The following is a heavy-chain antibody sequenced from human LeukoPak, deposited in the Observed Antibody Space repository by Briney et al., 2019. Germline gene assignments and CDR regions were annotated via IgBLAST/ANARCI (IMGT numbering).Heavy chain of an antibody. CDR1: GFTFSSYA. J-gene: IGHJ4*02. CDR2: ISGSGGST. CDR3: AKDSAVRQQLTFDY. D-gene: IGHD6-13*01. Sequence: GGSLRLSCAASGFTFSSYAMSWVRQAPGKGLEWVSAISGSGGSTYYADSVKGRFTISRDNSKNTLYLQMNSLRAEDTAIYYCAKDSAVRQQLTFDYWGQGTLVTVSS. V-gene: IGHV3-23*01.